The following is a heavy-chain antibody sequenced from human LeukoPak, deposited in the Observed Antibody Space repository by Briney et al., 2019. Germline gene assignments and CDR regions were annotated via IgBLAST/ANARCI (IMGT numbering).Heavy chain of an antibody. V-gene: IGHV3-64D*06. J-gene: IGHJ6*02. Sequence: GSLRLSCLASGFSFGTSSMHWIRQTPGKGLEYVSAIHHDGSGTFYTDSVKDRFTISRDNSKNTLYLQMRSLRTEDTAVYYCVKDPFFHYGMDLWGQGTTVTVSS. CDR1: GFSFGTSS. CDR2: IHHDGSGT. CDR3: VKDPFFHYGMDL. D-gene: IGHD3-16*01.